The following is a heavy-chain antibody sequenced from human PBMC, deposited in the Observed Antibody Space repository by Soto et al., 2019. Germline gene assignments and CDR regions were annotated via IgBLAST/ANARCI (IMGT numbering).Heavy chain of an antibody. CDR1: GYTYNNYY. Sequence: ASLKVSCTASGYTYNNYYMPWALQAPGQRLESMGIINPSGGSTSYAQKFQGRVTMTRDTSTSTVYMELSSLRSEDTAVYYCARENGPYSSSFPPGFDPWGQGTLFTVAS. CDR2: INPSGGST. CDR3: ARENGPYSSSFPPGFDP. D-gene: IGHD6-6*01. J-gene: IGHJ5*02. V-gene: IGHV1-46*02.